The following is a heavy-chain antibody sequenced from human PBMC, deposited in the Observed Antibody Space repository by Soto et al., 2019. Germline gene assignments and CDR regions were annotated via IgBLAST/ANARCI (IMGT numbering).Heavy chain of an antibody. CDR3: ARDRYGVGWFDP. D-gene: IGHD1-1*01. CDR2: INAGNGNT. J-gene: IGHJ5*02. Sequence: QVQLVQSGAEEKKPGASVKVSCKASGYTFTSYAMHWVRQAPGQRLEWMGWINAGNGNTKYSQKFQGRVTITRDTAASTAYMELSSLRSEDTAVYYCARDRYGVGWFDPWGQGTLVTVSS. V-gene: IGHV1-3*05. CDR1: GYTFTSYA.